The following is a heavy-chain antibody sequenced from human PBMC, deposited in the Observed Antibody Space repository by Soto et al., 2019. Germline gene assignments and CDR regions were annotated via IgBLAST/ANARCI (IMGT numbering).Heavy chain of an antibody. D-gene: IGHD6-13*01. J-gene: IGHJ2*01. CDR2: IYTSGST. CDR1: GGSISSYY. Sequence: SETLSLTCTVSGGSISSYYWSWIRQPAGKGLEWIGRIYTSGSTNYNPPLKSRVTMSVDTSKNQFSLKLSSVTAADTAVYYCARDFEGSSWLPTFYWYFDLWGRGTLVTVSS. V-gene: IGHV4-4*07. CDR3: ARDFEGSSWLPTFYWYFDL.